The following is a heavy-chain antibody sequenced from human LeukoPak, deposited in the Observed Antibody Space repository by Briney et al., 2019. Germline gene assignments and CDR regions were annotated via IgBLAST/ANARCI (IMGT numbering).Heavy chain of an antibody. V-gene: IGHV4-34*01. CDR1: GGSFSGYY. D-gene: IGHD6-19*01. CDR2: INHSGST. J-gene: IGHJ5*02. Sequence: SETLSLTCAVYGGSFSGYYWSWIRQPPGKGLEWIGEINHSGSTNYNPSLKSRVTISVDTSKNQISLKLSSVTAADTAVYYCARGRRSAGIYWFDPWGQGTLVTVSS. CDR3: ARGRRSAGIYWFDP.